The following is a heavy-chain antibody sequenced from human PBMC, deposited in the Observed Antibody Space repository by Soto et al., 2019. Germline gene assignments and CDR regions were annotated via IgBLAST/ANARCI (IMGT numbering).Heavy chain of an antibody. CDR3: ANSGTNYGSGSFYYFDY. V-gene: IGHV1-69*13. CDR1: GGTFSSYA. J-gene: IGHJ4*02. D-gene: IGHD3-10*01. CDR2: IIPIFGTA. Sequence: SVKVSCKASGGTFSSYAISWVRQAPGQGLEWMGGIIPIFGTANYAQKFQGRVTITADESTSTAYMELSSLRSEDTAVYYCANSGTNYGSGSFYYFDYWGQGTLVTVSS.